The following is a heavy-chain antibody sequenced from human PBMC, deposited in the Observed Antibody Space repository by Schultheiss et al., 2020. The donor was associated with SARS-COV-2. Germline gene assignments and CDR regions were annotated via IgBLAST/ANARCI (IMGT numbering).Heavy chain of an antibody. CDR2: ISGNGGRT. CDR1: GFTFSSYS. V-gene: IGHV3-21*01. D-gene: IGHD4-23*01. Sequence: GGSLRLSCAASGFTFSSYSMSWVRQAPGQGLEWVSGISGNGGRTYTADSVQGRFTISRDNAKNSLYLQMNSLRAEDTAVYYCARDRGGNSQALIDYWGQGTLVTVSS. J-gene: IGHJ4*02. CDR3: ARDRGGNSQALIDY.